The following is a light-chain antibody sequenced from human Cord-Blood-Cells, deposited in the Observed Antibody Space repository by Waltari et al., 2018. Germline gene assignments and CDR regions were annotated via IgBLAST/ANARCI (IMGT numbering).Light chain of an antibody. J-gene: IGLJ3*02. CDR1: SSDVGGYNY. CDR3: CSYAGSYTGV. CDR2: DSS. V-gene: IGLV2-11*01. Sequence: QSALTQPRSVSGSPGQSVTISCTGTSSDVGGYNYVSWYQQHPGKAPKLMIYDSSTRPAGVPDRFSGSKSGNTASLTISGLQAEDEADYYCCSYAGSYTGVFGGGTKLTVL.